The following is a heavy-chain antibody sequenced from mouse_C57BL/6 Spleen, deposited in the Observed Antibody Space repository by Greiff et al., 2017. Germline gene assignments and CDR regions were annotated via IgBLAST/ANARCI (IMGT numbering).Heavy chain of an antibody. CDR1: GFTFSSYA. D-gene: IGHD2-3*01. CDR2: ISDGGSYT. Sequence: EVKVVESGGGLVKPGGSLKLSCAASGFTFSSYAMSWVRQTPEKRLEWVATISDGGSYTYYPDNVKGRFTISRDNAKNNLYLQLSHLKSEDTAMYYCARDHDGGYYFDYWGQGTTLTVSS. CDR3: ARDHDGGYYFDY. J-gene: IGHJ2*01. V-gene: IGHV5-4*01.